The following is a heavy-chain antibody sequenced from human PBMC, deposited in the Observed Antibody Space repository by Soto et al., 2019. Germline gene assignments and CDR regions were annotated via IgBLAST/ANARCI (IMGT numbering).Heavy chain of an antibody. D-gene: IGHD3-22*01. CDR2: IIPIFGTA. J-gene: IGHJ5*02. Sequence: EVSCQASGGTFRSYAIPWVGQAPRQGLEWMGGIIPIFGTANYAQKFQGRVTITADESTSTAYMELSSLRSEDTAVYYCARDRGPSSGYYPYWFDPWGQGTLVTVSS. CDR3: ARDRGPSSGYYPYWFDP. V-gene: IGHV1-69*01. CDR1: GGTFRSYA.